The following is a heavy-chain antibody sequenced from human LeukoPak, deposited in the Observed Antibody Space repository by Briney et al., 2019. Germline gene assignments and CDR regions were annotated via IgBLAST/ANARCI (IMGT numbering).Heavy chain of an antibody. CDR1: GFTFSSYN. CDR3: ARAPGYRGFLDY. CDR2: ISSSSSYI. D-gene: IGHD6-13*01. V-gene: IGHV3-21*01. Sequence: GGSLRLSCAASGFTFSSYNMNWVRQAPGKGLEWVSFISSSSSYIYYADSVKGRFTISRDNAKNSLYLQMNSLRAEDTAVYYCARAPGYRGFLDYWGQGALVTVSS. J-gene: IGHJ4*02.